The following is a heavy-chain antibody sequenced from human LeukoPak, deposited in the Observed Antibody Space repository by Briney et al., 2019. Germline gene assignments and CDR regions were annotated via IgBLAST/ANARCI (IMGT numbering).Heavy chain of an antibody. CDR1: GFTLRSYD. D-gene: IGHD6-19*01. V-gene: IGHV3-13*01. CDR2: IGMSDDT. Sequence: GGSLRLSCAASGFTLRSYDMHWVRQVPGKGLEWVSAIGMSDDTYYQGSVKGRFTISRENAKDSLYLQMNSLTAGDTAVYYCARGGIQVSGIDEIDYWGQGTLVTVSS. CDR3: ARGGIQVSGIDEIDY. J-gene: IGHJ4*02.